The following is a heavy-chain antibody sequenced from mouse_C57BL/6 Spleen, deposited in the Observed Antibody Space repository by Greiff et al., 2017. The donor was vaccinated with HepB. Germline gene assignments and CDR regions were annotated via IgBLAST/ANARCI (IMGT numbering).Heavy chain of an antibody. J-gene: IGHJ4*01. CDR2: ISSGGDYI. Sequence: EVKLVESGEGLVKPGGSLKLSCAASGFTFSSYAMSWVRQTPEKRLEWVAYISSGGDYIYYADTVKGRVTISRDNARKTLYLQMSSLESEDTAMYYCTREGAQADYYAMDYWGQGTSVTVSS. CDR1: GFTFSSYA. V-gene: IGHV5-9-1*02. D-gene: IGHD3-2*02. CDR3: TREGAQADYYAMDY.